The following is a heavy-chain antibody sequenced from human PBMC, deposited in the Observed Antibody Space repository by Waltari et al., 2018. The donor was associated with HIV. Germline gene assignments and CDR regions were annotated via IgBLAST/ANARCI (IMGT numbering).Heavy chain of an antibody. CDR2: MNPDNIDA. CDR1: GYTLIVSE. J-gene: IGHJ4*02. CDR3: TKGRRGALFGDE. V-gene: IGHV1-8*02. Sequence: QVQLVQSGAEIKKPRASVRLSCKASGYTLIVSEITWVRRPPGRGLEWVGWMNPDNIDASYGHKFKGRFSLTRDTSTDTAYMDVTNLKPEDTAVYYCTKGRRGALFGDEWGQGTLVTVSS. D-gene: IGHD3-3*01.